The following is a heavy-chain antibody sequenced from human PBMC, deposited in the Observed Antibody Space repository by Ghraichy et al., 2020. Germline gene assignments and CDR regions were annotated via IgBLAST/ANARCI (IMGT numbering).Heavy chain of an antibody. CDR1: GGSINNYY. D-gene: IGHD6-13*01. V-gene: IGHV4-59*01. CDR2: IYHSGST. J-gene: IGHJ4*02. CDR3: ARASAGYASNWSLDY. Sequence: SETLSLTCTVSGGSINNYYWTWIRQPPGKGLEWIGYIYHSGSTNYNPSLKSRVTISVDTSKNQLSLKLTSVTAADTAVYYCARASAGYASNWSLDYWGQGTLVTVSS.